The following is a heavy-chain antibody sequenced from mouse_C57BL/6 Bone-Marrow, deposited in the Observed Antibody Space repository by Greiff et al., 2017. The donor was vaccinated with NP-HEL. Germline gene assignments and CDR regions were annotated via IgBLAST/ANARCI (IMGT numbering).Heavy chain of an antibody. CDR1: GYTFTSYW. CDR3: ARELRLRLDY. Sequence: VQLQQPGAELVKPGASVKLSCKASGYTFTSYWMHRVKQRPGQGLEWIGMIHPNSGSTNYNEKFKSKATLTVDKSSSTAYMQLSSLTSEDSAVYYCARELRLRLDYGGQGTTLTVSS. J-gene: IGHJ2*01. CDR2: IHPNSGST. D-gene: IGHD3-2*02. V-gene: IGHV1-64*01.